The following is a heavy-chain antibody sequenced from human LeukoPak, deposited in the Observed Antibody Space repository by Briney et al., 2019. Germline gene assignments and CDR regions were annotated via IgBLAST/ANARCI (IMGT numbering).Heavy chain of an antibody. CDR3: ARRNLKVVAATLDY. V-gene: IGHV4-34*01. D-gene: IGHD2-15*01. J-gene: IGHJ4*02. CDR2: INHSGST. CDR1: GGSFSGYY. Sequence: SETLSLTCAVYGGSFSGYYWSWIRQPPGKGLEWIGEINHSGSTNYNPSLRSRVTISVDTSKNQFSLKLSSVTAADTAVYYCARRNLKVVAATLDYWGQGTLVTVSS.